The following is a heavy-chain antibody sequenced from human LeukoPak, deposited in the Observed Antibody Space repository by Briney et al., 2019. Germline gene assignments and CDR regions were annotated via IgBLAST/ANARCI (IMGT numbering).Heavy chain of an antibody. V-gene: IGHV1-18*01. CDR1: GYTFTSYG. Sequence: ASVKVSRKASGYTFTSYGISWVRQAPGQGLEWMGWISAYNGNTNYAQKLQGRVTMTRDTSISTAYMELSRLRSDDTAVYYCARDIPEGAFDIWGQGTMVTVSS. CDR2: ISAYNGNT. D-gene: IGHD2-2*02. J-gene: IGHJ3*02. CDR3: ARDIPEGAFDI.